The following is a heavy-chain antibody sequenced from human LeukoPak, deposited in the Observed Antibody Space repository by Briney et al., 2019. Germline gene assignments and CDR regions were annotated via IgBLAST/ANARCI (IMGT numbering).Heavy chain of an antibody. V-gene: IGHV4-4*07. D-gene: IGHD6-19*01. J-gene: IGHJ4*02. CDR1: GGSLSYYH. CDR3: TRRHISSGWSLDY. Sequence: SETLSLTCTVSGGSLSYYHWSWIRQPAWKGRDGMSQSHTRGSTKYNPPLKSRVTTPIATPETQLSLTITSVAAADTAVYSCTRRHISSGWSLDYWGQGILVTVSS. CDR2: SHTRGST.